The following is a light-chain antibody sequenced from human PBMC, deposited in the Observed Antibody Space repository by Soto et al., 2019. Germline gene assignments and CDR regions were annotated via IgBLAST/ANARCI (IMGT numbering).Light chain of an antibody. CDR3: QQYSNWPPIT. CDR2: DTS. J-gene: IGKJ5*01. V-gene: IGKV3-15*01. Sequence: EMVMTQSPATLSVSPGERATLSCRASQRVSSKLAWYQQKPGQAPRLLIYDTSTRATGIPARFSGSGSGTEFTLTISSLQSEDFAVYYCQQYSNWPPITFGQGTRLEI. CDR1: QRVSSK.